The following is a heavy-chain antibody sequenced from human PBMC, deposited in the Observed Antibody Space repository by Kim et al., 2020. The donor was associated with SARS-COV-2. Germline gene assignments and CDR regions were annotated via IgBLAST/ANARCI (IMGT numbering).Heavy chain of an antibody. CDR3: ARGHQWLVHYYFDY. CDR1: GFTFSSYW. V-gene: IGHV3-7*03. Sequence: GGSLRLSCAASGFTFSSYWMSWVRQAPGKGLEWVANIKQDGSEKYYVDSVKGRFTISRDNAKNSLYLQMNSLRAEDTAVYYCARGHQWLVHYYFDYWGQGTLVTVSS. D-gene: IGHD6-19*01. CDR2: IKQDGSEK. J-gene: IGHJ4*02.